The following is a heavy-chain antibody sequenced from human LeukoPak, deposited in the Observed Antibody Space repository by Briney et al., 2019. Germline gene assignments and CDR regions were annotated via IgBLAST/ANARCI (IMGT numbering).Heavy chain of an antibody. D-gene: IGHD2-21*01. CDR1: GYSISSGYY. V-gene: IGHV4-38-2*01. CDR2: IYHSGST. CDR3: ARSYRGGDCYEHWFDP. Sequence: SETLSLTCAVSGYSISSGYYWGWIRQPPGKGLEWIGSIYHSGSTYYNPSLESRVTISVDTSKNQFSLKLSSVTAADTAVYYCARSYRGGDCYEHWFDPWGQGTLVTVSS. J-gene: IGHJ5*02.